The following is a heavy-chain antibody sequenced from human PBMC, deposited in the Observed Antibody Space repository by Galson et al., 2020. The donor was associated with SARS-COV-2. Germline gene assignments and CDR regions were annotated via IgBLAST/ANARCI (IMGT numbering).Heavy chain of an antibody. CDR3: VRDLDINVHCRGGFDY. Sequence: TGGSLRLSCAGSGFGFSNYDMKWVRQAPGKGLEWVSYISSAGGTTDYADSVKGRFTISRDNAKKSLYLQMNSLRAEDTALYYCVRDLDINVHCRGGFDYWGQGTLVTGSS. CDR2: ISSAGGTT. V-gene: IGHV3-48*03. CDR1: GFGFSNYD. D-gene: IGHD3-10*01. J-gene: IGHJ4*02.